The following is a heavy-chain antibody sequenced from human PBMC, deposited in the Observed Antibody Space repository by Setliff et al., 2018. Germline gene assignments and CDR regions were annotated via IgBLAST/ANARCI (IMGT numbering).Heavy chain of an antibody. V-gene: IGHV1-69*13. CDR1: GGSFRSDG. Sequence: ASVKVSCKASGGSFRSDGFNWVRQAPGQGLEWMGRIIPVFRTAKYAQKFQGRVTISADESTRTAYMELSSLRFEDTAVYYCARDTRDKYDTSGYYLSLDSWGLGTLVTVSS. CDR2: IIPVFRTA. J-gene: IGHJ4*02. D-gene: IGHD3-22*01. CDR3: ARDTRDKYDTSGYYLSLDS.